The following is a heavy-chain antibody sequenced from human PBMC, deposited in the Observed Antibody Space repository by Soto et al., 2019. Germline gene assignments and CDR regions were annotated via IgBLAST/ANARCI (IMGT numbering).Heavy chain of an antibody. D-gene: IGHD5-18*01. CDR1: GFSFHLYS. CDR3: ARAYTASGNYYYSYGMDV. J-gene: IGHJ6*02. V-gene: IGHV3-21*01. Sequence: GGSLRLSCAASGFSFHLYSMTWVRQAPGKGLEWVASISSSSSYKDYADSVKGRFTVSRDNAKNSLYLQVNSLRADDTAVYYCARAYTASGNYYYSYGMDVWDQGTAVTVSS. CDR2: ISSSSSYK.